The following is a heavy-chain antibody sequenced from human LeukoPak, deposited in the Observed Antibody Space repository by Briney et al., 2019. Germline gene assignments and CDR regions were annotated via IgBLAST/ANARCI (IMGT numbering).Heavy chain of an antibody. V-gene: IGHV3-21*01. CDR1: GFTFSSYS. D-gene: IGHD4-11*01. Sequence: GRSLRLSCAASGFTFSSYSMNWVRQAPGKGLEWVSSISSSSSYIYYADSVKGRFTISRDNAKNSLYLQMNSLRAEDTAVYYCARDSSNYERWFDPWGQGTLVTVSS. CDR3: ARDSSNYERWFDP. CDR2: ISSSSSYI. J-gene: IGHJ5*02.